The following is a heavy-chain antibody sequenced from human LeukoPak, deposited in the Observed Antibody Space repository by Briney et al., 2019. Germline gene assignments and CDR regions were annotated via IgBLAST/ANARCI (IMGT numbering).Heavy chain of an antibody. V-gene: IGHV3-23*01. CDR1: GFTVSSNY. J-gene: IGHJ4*02. D-gene: IGHD5-18*01. CDR2: IRGSGGST. CDR3: AKGLGRASAMEHFDY. Sequence: GGSLRLSCAASGFTVSSNYMRWVPQAPGKVLEWVSAIRGSGGSTYYAHSVTRRFTISRDNSKNQLYLQMISLRAEDTAVYYCAKGLGRASAMEHFDYWGKGTLVTVSS.